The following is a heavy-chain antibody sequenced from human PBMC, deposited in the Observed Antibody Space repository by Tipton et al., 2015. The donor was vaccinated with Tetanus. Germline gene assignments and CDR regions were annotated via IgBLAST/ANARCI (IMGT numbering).Heavy chain of an antibody. CDR1: RGPISSYY. CDR2: ISNGNP. J-gene: IGHJ4*02. Sequence: GLVKPSETLSLTCSVSRGPISSYYWSWIRQPAGKGLEWIGHISNGNPDYSGSLKSRVARSVDTSKNEVSLKLRSVTAADTGVYYCARGITDGYNRRLDYWGLGILVAVSP. D-gene: IGHD5-24*01. V-gene: IGHV4-4*07. CDR3: ARGITDGYNRRLDY.